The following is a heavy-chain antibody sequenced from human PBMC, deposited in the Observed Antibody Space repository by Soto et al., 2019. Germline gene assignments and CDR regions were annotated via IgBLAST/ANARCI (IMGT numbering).Heavy chain of an antibody. CDR2: IFYSGST. J-gene: IGHJ4*02. D-gene: IGHD2-15*01. V-gene: IGHV4-39*01. CDR1: CGSISSSSYY. Sequence: PSETLSLTCTVSCGSISSSSYYWGWIRQPPGKGLEWIGSIFYSGSTYYNPSLKSRVTISVDTSKSQFSLKLRSVTAADTAVYYCARHLGYCSGGSCYSGRLFFDYWGQGTLVTVSS. CDR3: ARHLGYCSGGSCYSGRLFFDY.